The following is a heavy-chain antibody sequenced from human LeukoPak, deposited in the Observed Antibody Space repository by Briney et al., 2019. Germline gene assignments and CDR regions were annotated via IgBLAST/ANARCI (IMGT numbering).Heavy chain of an antibody. CDR3: AKDPLGAVSEGA. Sequence: QTGGSLRLSCAASGFTFSSYGMHWVRQAPGKGLEWVAVISYDGSNKYYADSVKGRFTISRDNSKNTLYLQMNSLRAEDTAVYYCAKDPLGAVSEGAWGQGTLVTVSS. CDR1: GFTFSSYG. D-gene: IGHD1-26*01. J-gene: IGHJ5*02. CDR2: ISYDGSNK. V-gene: IGHV3-30*18.